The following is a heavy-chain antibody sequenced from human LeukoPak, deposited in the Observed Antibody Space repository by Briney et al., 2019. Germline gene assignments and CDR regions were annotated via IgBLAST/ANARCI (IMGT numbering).Heavy chain of an antibody. CDR1: GGSLNDYF. CDR2: INHVGGT. CDR3: ARERVGGNRRDDSSI. J-gene: IGHJ3*02. Sequence: SETLSLTCGVHGGSLNDYFWTWIRQPPGKGLEWIGEINHVGGTYYSPSLRSRVTISIDTSKNQFSLKLTSVTAADTALYYCARERVGGNRRDDSSIWAQGTMVTVSS. D-gene: IGHD1/OR15-1a*01. V-gene: IGHV4-34*01.